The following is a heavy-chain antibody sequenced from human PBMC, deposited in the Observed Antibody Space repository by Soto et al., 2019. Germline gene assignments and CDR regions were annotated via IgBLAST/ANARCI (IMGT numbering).Heavy chain of an antibody. CDR2: IDPSDSYT. J-gene: IGHJ6*02. CDR3: ARRPSDLVSSSRCYYGMDX. Sequence: GEALKISWKGSGYSFTSYWISWVRQMPGKGLELMVMIDPSDSYTNYSPSFQGHVTIAADKSIRTAYLQWSSLKASETAMYYCARRPSDLVSSSRCYYGMDXWGQGTTFTVS. V-gene: IGHV5-10-1*01. D-gene: IGHD6-13*01. CDR1: GYSFTSYW.